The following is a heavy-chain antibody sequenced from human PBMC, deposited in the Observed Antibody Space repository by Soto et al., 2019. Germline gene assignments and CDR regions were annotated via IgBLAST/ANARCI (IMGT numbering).Heavy chain of an antibody. D-gene: IGHD3-10*01. CDR3: ARHGYYGSGSYYYYYYYGMDV. V-gene: IGHV5-10-1*01. CDR1: GYSFTSYW. J-gene: IGHJ6*02. Sequence: PGESLKISCKGSGYSFTSYWISWVRQMPEKGLEWMGRIDPSDSYTNYSPSFQGHVTISADKSISTAYLQWSSLKASDTAMYYCARHGYYGSGSYYYYYYYGMDVWGQGTTVTVS. CDR2: IDPSDSYT.